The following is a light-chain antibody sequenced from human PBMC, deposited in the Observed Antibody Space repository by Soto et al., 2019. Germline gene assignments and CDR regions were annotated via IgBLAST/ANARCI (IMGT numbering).Light chain of an antibody. J-gene: IGKJ1*01. V-gene: IGKV3-15*01. Sequence: EIVMTQSPATLSVSPGERATLSCRASQSVSSNLAWYQQKPGQAPRLLIYGASTRATGIPASFSGSGSGTEFPITISSLQSEDFAVYYCQQYNNWPPWTFGQGTKVEIK. CDR3: QQYNNWPPWT. CDR2: GAS. CDR1: QSVSSN.